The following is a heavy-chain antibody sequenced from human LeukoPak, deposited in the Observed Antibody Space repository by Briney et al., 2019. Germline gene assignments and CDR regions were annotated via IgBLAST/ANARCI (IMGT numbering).Heavy chain of an antibody. CDR2: ISSSSSYI. CDR1: GFTFSSYS. V-gene: IGHV3-21*01. D-gene: IGHD5-18*01. J-gene: IGHJ4*02. Sequence: GGSLRLSCAASGFTFSSYSMNWVRQAPGKGLEWVSSISSSSSYIYYADSVKGRFTISRDNAENSLYLQMNSLRAEDTAVYYCARGGVWTAMVVGGFRSPDFDYWGQGTLVTVSS. CDR3: ARGGVWTAMVVGGFRSPDFDY.